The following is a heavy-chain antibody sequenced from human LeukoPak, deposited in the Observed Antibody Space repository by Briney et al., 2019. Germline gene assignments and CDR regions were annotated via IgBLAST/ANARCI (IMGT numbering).Heavy chain of an antibody. D-gene: IGHD6-13*01. CDR1: GFTFSNYG. CDR3: ARDTGYSSSCPDGY. V-gene: IGHV3-33*08. Sequence: QTGGSLRPSCAASGFTFSNYGMHWVRQAPGKGLEWVAVIWYDGSNKYYADSVKGRFTISRDNSKNTLYLQMNSLRAEDTAVYYCARDTGYSSSCPDGYWGQGTLVTVSS. CDR2: IWYDGSNK. J-gene: IGHJ4*02.